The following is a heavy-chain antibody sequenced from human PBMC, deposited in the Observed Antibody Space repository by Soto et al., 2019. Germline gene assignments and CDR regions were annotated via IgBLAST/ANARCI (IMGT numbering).Heavy chain of an antibody. CDR2: ISGNGGRT. CDR3: AKDYYYYESSAYDY. D-gene: IGHD3-22*01. V-gene: IGHV3-23*01. J-gene: IGHJ4*02. Sequence: EVQLLESGGGLVQPGGSLRLSCAASGFSFSSYAMSWVRQAPGKGLEWVSTISGNGGRTYYADSVKGRFTISRDNSKNTLFLNMNSLRAEDTAVYYCAKDYYYYESSAYDYWGQGTLVTVSS. CDR1: GFSFSSYA.